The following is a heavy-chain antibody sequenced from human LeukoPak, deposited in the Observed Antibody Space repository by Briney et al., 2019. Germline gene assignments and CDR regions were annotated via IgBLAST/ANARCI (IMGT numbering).Heavy chain of an antibody. V-gene: IGHV3-74*01. D-gene: IGHD4-17*01. CDR1: GFTFNIYW. Sequence: TGGSLRLSCATSGFTFNIYWMHWVRQAPGKGLVWVSRIDTDGSSATYADSVKGRFTISRDNAKNTVYLQMNSLRVEDTGVYYCASALTTVTPHFHYWGQGTLVTVSS. CDR2: IDTDGSSA. CDR3: ASALTTVTPHFHY. J-gene: IGHJ4*02.